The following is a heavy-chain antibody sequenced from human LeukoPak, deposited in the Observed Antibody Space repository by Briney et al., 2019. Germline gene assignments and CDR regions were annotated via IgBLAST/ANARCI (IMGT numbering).Heavy chain of an antibody. CDR1: GFSFSNFG. J-gene: IGHJ4*02. D-gene: IGHD3-10*01. CDR2: VRPDGSSN. CDR3: AKDQAGTWGLDY. V-gene: IGHV3-30*02. Sequence: PGGSLRLSCAASGFSFSNFGMPWVRQAPGKGLEWVAFVRPDGSSNYYADSVKGRFIISRDNSKNTLHLQMNSLRAEDTAFYYCAKDQAGTWGLDYWGQGTLVTVSS.